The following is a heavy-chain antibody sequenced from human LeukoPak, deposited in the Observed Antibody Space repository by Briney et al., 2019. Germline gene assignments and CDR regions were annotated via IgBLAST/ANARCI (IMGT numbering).Heavy chain of an antibody. D-gene: IGHD2-15*01. Sequence: GGSLRLSCAASGFTFTSYSMSWVRQAPGKGLEWVSGTSDRGDYTYYADSVKGRFTISRDNSKNTLYLQMNSLRAEDTAVYYCARDIVVVVAATPLVRYYYGMDVWGQGTTVTVSS. CDR1: GFTFTSYS. CDR3: ARDIVVVVAATPLVRYYYGMDV. CDR2: TSDRGDYT. V-gene: IGHV3-23*01. J-gene: IGHJ6*02.